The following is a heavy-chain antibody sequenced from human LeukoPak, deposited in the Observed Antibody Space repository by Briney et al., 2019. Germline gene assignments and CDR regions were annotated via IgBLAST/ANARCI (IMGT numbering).Heavy chain of an antibody. CDR1: GFTFSSYW. CDR3: ARASDQQLVSPRY. CDR2: INIDGSST. V-gene: IGHV3-74*01. Sequence: PGGSLRPSCAASGFTFSSYWMHWVRQAPGKGLVWVSHINIDGSSTTYADSVEGRFTISRDNAKNTLFLQMNSLRTQDTAVYYCARASDQQLVSPRYWGQGTLVTVSS. D-gene: IGHD6-13*01. J-gene: IGHJ4*02.